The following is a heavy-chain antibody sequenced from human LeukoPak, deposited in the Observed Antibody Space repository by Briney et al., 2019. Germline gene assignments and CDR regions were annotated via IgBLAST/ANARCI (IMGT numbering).Heavy chain of an antibody. V-gene: IGHV3-9*01. J-gene: IGHJ6*02. D-gene: IGHD2-2*01. CDR2: ISWNSGSI. Sequence: GGSLRLSCAASGFTFDDYAMHWVRQAPGKGLEWVSGISWNSGSIGYADSVKGRFTISRDNAKNSLYLQMNSLRAEDTALYYYAKMPHYYYYGMDVWGQGTTVTVFS. CDR3: AKMPHYYYYGMDV. CDR1: GFTFDDYA.